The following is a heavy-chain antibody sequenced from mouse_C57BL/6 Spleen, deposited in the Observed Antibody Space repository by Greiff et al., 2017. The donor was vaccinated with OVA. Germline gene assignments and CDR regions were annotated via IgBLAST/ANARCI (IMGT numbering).Heavy chain of an antibody. V-gene: IGHV2-6-1*01. J-gene: IGHJ4*01. CDR1: GFSLTSYG. Sequence: VKLQESGPGLVAPSQSLSITCNVSGFSLTSYGVHWVRQPPGKGLEWRVVIWSGGSTTYNSAIKSRLSISKDNSKSQVFLKMNSLQTDDTAMYYCARHYYVSSYYYAMDYWGQGTSVTVSS. CDR3: ARHYYVSSYYYAMDY. D-gene: IGHD1-1*01. CDR2: IWSGGST.